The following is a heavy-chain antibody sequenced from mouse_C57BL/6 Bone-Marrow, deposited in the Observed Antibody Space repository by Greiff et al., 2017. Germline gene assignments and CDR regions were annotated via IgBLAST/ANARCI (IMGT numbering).Heavy chain of an antibody. CDR2: ISGGGGNT. CDR1: GFTFSSYT. Sequence: EVMLVESGGGLVKPGGSLKLSCAASGFTFSSYTMSWVRQTLEKRLEWVATISGGGGNTYYPDSVKGRFTISRDNAKNTLYLQMSSLRSEDTALYYCARRLLPYYFDYWSQGTTLTVSS. J-gene: IGHJ2*01. D-gene: IGHD1-1*01. V-gene: IGHV5-9*01. CDR3: ARRLLPYYFDY.